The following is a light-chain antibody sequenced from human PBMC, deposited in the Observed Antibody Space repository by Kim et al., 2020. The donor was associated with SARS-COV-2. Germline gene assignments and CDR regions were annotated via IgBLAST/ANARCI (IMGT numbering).Light chain of an antibody. J-gene: IGLJ1*01. V-gene: IGLV3-1*01. Sequence: SYELTQPPSVSVSPGQTASITCAGDKLGDKCASWYQQRPGQAPVVVIYRDNRRPSGIPERFSGSNSGNTATLTISGTQARDEADYYCQAWDSSSYVFGIG. CDR1: KLGDKC. CDR2: RDN. CDR3: QAWDSSSYV.